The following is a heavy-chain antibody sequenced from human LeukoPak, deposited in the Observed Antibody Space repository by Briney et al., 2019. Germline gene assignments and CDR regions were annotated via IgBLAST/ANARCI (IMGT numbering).Heavy chain of an antibody. CDR2: ISAYNGNT. D-gene: IGHD5-24*01. Sequence: ASVKVSCKASGYTFTSNGISWVRQAPGQGLEWMWWISAYNGNTNYAQKLQGRVTMTTDTSTSTAYIELRSLRSDDTAVYYCARDGWLQSEAFDIWGQGTMVTVSS. J-gene: IGHJ3*02. V-gene: IGHV1-18*01. CDR1: GYTFTSNG. CDR3: ARDGWLQSEAFDI.